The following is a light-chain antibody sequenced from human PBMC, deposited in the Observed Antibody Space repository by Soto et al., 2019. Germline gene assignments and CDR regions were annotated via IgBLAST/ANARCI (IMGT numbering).Light chain of an antibody. CDR2: AAS. Sequence: DIQMTQCPSSLSSSVCKTVTITCRTSQTILTYLNWYQQKPGKAPKLLIYAASSLQSGVPSRFSGGGSATDFTLTISSLQPEDFATYYCQQSFGTTWTFGRGTKVDIK. J-gene: IGKJ1*01. CDR3: QQSFGTTWT. CDR1: QTILTY. V-gene: IGKV1-39*01.